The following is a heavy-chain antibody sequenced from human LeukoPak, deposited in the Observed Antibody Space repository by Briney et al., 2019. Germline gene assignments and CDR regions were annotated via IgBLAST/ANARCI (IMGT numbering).Heavy chain of an antibody. J-gene: IGHJ5*02. CDR2: ISGYNGNT. CDR3: VYYGSGSPP. Sequence: ASVKVSCKASGYTFTTYNINWVRQAPGQGLEWMGWISGYNGNTNYAQKLQGRVTMTTDTSTSTAYMELSSLRSEDTAVYYCVYYGSGSPPWGQGTLVTASS. CDR1: GYTFTTYN. V-gene: IGHV1-18*01. D-gene: IGHD3-10*01.